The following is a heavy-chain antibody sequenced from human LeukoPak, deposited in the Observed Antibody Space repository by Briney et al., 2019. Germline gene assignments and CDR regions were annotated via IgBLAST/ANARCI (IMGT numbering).Heavy chain of an antibody. CDR2: ISAGGSST. CDR3: AKDLGPRGAPYNGH. CDR1: GFTFSGYA. D-gene: IGHD3-10*01. V-gene: IGHV3-23*01. J-gene: IGHJ4*02. Sequence: GGSVRLSCAASGFTFSGYAMSWVRQAPGEGLEWVSGISAGGSSTYYADSVKGRFTISRDNSKNTLHLQMNRLRAEDTAVYYCAKDLGPRGAPYNGHWGQGTLVTVSS.